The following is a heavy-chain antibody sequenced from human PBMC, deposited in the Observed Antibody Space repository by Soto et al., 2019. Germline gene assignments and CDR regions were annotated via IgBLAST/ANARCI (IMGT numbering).Heavy chain of an antibody. CDR2: IWHDGSTE. Sequence: QVQLVESGGGVVQPGRSLRLSCAASGFPFGTYGMHWVRQAPGKGLEWVAVIWHDGSTEYYAVSVEGRFTISRDNSKHTLHLQMNGLRADDTAVYYCARARAGFLESFDVWGRGTLVPVSP. CDR1: GFPFGTYG. V-gene: IGHV3-33*01. D-gene: IGHD3-3*01. J-gene: IGHJ4*02. CDR3: ARARAGFLESFDV.